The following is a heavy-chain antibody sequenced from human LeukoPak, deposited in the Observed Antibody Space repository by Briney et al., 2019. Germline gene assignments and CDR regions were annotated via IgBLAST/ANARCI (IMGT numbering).Heavy chain of an antibody. CDR2: IIPILGIA. D-gene: IGHD2-21*01. Sequence: GASVKVSCKASGGTFSSYTISWVRQAPGQGLEWMGRIIPILGIANYAQKLQGRVTITADKSTSTAYMELSSLRSEDTAVYYCARDLWSVGKYNWFDPCGQGTLVTVSS. CDR3: ARDLWSVGKYNWFDP. V-gene: IGHV1-69*04. J-gene: IGHJ5*02. CDR1: GGTFSSYT.